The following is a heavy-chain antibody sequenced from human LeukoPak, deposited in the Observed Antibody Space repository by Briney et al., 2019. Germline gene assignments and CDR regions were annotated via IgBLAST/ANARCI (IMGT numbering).Heavy chain of an antibody. Sequence: ASVKVSCKASGYTFSSYGISWVRQAPGQGLEWMGWISAYNGNTNYAQKLQGRVTMTTDTSTSTAYMELRSLRSDDTAVYYCAKAQDGDYVDYWGQGTLVTVSS. V-gene: IGHV1-18*01. CDR1: GYTFSSYG. J-gene: IGHJ4*02. D-gene: IGHD4-17*01. CDR2: ISAYNGNT. CDR3: AKAQDGDYVDY.